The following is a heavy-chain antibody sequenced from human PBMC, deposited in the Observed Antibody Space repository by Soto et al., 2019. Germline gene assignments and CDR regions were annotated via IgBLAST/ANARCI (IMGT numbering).Heavy chain of an antibody. J-gene: IGHJ4*02. Sequence: GGSLRLSCEGSGFTFSSYGMHWVRQAPGKGLEWVAGIWYDGSSKYYGDSVMGRFTISRDNSKNTVYLQMNSLRAEDTALYYCARGLVGFFHIDYWGQGTLVTVSS. D-gene: IGHD2-8*02. V-gene: IGHV3-33*01. CDR1: GFTFSSYG. CDR2: IWYDGSSK. CDR3: ARGLVGFFHIDY.